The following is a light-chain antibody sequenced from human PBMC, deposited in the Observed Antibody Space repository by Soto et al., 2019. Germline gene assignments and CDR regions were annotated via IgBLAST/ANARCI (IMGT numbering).Light chain of an antibody. J-gene: IGKJ5*01. CDR3: PQDNTYST. CDR2: DAS. Sequence: DIQMTQSPSTLSGSVGDRVTITCRASQTISSWLAWYQQKPGKAPKLLIYDASTLKTGVPSRFSGSGSGSEFNFTITGLQPDDVATYFCPQDNTYSTVGQVTRPEIK. V-gene: IGKV1-5*01. CDR1: QTISSW.